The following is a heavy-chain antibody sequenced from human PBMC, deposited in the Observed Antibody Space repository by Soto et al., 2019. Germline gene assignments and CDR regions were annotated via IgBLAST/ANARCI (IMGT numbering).Heavy chain of an antibody. D-gene: IGHD6-19*01. CDR3: ARDSGRLYKQWLALFDY. Sequence: QVQLVQSGAEVKKPGASVKVSCKASGYTFTSYGISWVRQAPGQGLEWMGWISAYNGNTNYAQKLQGRVTMTTDTPTSTAYMELRSLRSDDTAVYYCARDSGRLYKQWLALFDYWGQGTLVTVSS. V-gene: IGHV1-18*01. CDR2: ISAYNGNT. J-gene: IGHJ4*02. CDR1: GYTFTSYG.